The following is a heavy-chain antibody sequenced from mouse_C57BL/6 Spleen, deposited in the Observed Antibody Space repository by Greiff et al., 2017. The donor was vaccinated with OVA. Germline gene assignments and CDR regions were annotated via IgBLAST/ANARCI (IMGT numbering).Heavy chain of an antibody. D-gene: IGHD1-1*01. CDR3: ARGGGSSLWYFDV. V-gene: IGHV1-61*01. J-gene: IGHJ1*03. CDR2: IYPSDSET. CDR1: GYTFTSYW. Sequence: QLQQPGAELVRPGSSVKLSCKASGYTFTSYWMDWVKQRPGQGLEWIGNIYPSDSETHYNQKFKDKATLTVDKSSSTAYMQLSSLTSEDSAVYYCARGGGSSLWYFDVWGTGTTVTVSS.